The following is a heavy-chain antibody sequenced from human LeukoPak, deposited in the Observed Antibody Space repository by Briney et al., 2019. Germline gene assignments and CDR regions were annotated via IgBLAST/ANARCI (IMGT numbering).Heavy chain of an antibody. CDR1: GGSISSGGYY. CDR2: IYYSGST. CDR3: ARVWSGYYRNFDY. D-gene: IGHD3-3*01. J-gene: IGHJ4*02. Sequence: SETLSLTCTVSGGSISSGGYYWSWIRQHPGKGLEWIGYIYYSGSTYYNPSLKSRVTTSVDTSKNQFSLKLSSVTAADTAVYYCARVWSGYYRNFDYWGQGTLVTVSS. V-gene: IGHV4-31*03.